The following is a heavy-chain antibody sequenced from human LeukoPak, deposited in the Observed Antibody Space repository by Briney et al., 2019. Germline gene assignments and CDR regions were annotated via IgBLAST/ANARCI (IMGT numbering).Heavy chain of an antibody. D-gene: IGHD1/OR15-1a*01. CDR2: PNLHGTTV. CDR1: GLSFSNYW. J-gene: IGHJ4*02. CDR3: TLTTLAVVYYFDY. V-gene: IGHV3-74*01. Sequence: GGSLRLSCAVSGLSFSNYWMHWVRQAQGKGLAWVPRPNLHGTTVDYADSVKGRFTISRDNSANTLYLYMNSLTGADTSVYYCTLTTLAVVYYFDYWGQGTLVTVSS.